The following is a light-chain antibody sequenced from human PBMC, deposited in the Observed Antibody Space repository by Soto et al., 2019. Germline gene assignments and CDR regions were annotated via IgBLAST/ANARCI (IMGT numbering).Light chain of an antibody. CDR1: ISNIGSNY. CDR3: AAWDDSLSGFYV. CDR2: RNN. J-gene: IGLJ1*01. V-gene: IGLV1-47*01. Sequence: QAVVTQPPSASGTPGQRVTISCSGSISNIGSNYVYWYQQLPGTAPKLLIYRNNQRPSGVPDRFSGSKSGTSASLAISGLRSEDEADYYCAAWDDSLSGFYVFGTGTKLTVL.